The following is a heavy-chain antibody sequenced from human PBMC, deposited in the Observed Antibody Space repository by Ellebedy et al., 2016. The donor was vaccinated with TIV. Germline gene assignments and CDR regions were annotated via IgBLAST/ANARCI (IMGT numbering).Heavy chain of an antibody. CDR3: ARMVSTVTQYYFDY. J-gene: IGHJ4*02. CDR2: ISSSSSYI. CDR1: GFTFSSYS. D-gene: IGHD4-17*01. V-gene: IGHV3-21*01. Sequence: GGSLRLXCAASGFTFSSYSMNWVRQAPGKGLEWVSSISSSSSYIYYADSVKGRFTISRDNAKNSLYLQMNSLRAEDTAVYYCARMVSTVTQYYFDYWGQGTLVTVSS.